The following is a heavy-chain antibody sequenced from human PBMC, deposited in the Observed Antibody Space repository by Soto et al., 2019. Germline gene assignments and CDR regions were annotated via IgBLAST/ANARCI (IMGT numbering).Heavy chain of an antibody. D-gene: IGHD3-16*02. J-gene: IGHJ3*01. V-gene: IGHV4-34*01. CDR1: GGSFTDYY. CDR3: ARVRARLLSHAFDF. Sequence: QVQLQQWGAGLLKPSETLSLTCAVYGGSFTDYYWTWIRQPPGKGLEWIGEINHSGSTNYNPSLKNRVTISPDTSKNQFSLKVNSVTAADTAVYFCARVRARLLSHAFDFWGQGTLVTVSS. CDR2: INHSGST.